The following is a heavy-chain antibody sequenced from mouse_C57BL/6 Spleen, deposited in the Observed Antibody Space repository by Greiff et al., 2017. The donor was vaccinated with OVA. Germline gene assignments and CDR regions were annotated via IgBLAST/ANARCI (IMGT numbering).Heavy chain of an antibody. V-gene: IGHV1-80*01. CDR2: IYPGDGDT. D-gene: IGHD1-1*01. J-gene: IGHJ1*03. Sequence: VQLQQSGAELVKPGASVKISCKASGYAFSSYWMNWVKQRPGKGLEWIGQIYPGDGDTNYNGKFKGKATLTADKSSSTAYMQLSSLTSEDSAVYFCALITTVVARYFDVWGTGTTVTVSS. CDR1: GYAFSSYW. CDR3: ALITTVVARYFDV.